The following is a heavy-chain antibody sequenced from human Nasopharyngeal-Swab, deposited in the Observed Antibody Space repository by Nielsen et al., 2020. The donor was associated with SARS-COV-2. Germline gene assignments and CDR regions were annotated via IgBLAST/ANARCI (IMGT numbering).Heavy chain of an antibody. CDR2: INPNSGGT. Sequence: ASVKVSCKASGYTFTGYYMHWVRQAPGQGLEWMGRINPNSGGTNYAQKFQGRVTITRDTSASTAYMELSSLRSEDTAVYYCARYVDYDILTGYYYYGMDVWGQGTTVTVSS. CDR1: GYTFTGYY. J-gene: IGHJ6*02. V-gene: IGHV1-2*06. CDR3: ARYVDYDILTGYYYYGMDV. D-gene: IGHD3-9*01.